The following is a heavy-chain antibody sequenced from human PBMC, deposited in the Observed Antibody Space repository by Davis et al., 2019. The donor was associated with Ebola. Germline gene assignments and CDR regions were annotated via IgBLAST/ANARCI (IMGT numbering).Heavy chain of an antibody. CDR1: GFTFSSYA. CDR3: AREAYYYDSSGYEFDY. Sequence: PGGSLRLSCAASGFTFSSYAMSWVRQATGKGLEWVSAISGSGGSTYYADSVKGRFTISRDNSKNTLYLQMNSLRAEDTAVYYCAREAYYYDSSGYEFDYWGQGTLVTVSS. CDR2: ISGSGGST. J-gene: IGHJ4*02. V-gene: IGHV3-23*01. D-gene: IGHD3-22*01.